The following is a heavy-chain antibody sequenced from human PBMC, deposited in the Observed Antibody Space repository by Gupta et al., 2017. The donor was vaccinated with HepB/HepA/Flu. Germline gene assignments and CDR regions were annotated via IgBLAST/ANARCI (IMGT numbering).Heavy chain of an antibody. CDR1: GFTFSSYE. J-gene: IGHJ4*02. CDR3: ARLIGAYCGGDCYSGSSGY. Sequence: EVQLVESGGGLVQPGGSLRLSCAASGFTFSSYEMNWVRQAPGKGLEWVSYISSSGSTIYYADSVKGRFTISRDNAKNSLYLQMKSLRAEDTAVYYCARLIGAYCGGDCYSGSSGYWGQGTLVTVYS. V-gene: IGHV3-48*03. CDR2: ISSSGSTI. D-gene: IGHD2-21*02.